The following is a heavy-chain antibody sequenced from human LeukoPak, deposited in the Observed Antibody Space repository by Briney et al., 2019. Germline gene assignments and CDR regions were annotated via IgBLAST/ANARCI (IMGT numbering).Heavy chain of an antibody. CDR2: INPNSGGT. D-gene: IGHD3-22*01. Sequence: ASVKVSCKASGYSFVLYGISWVRQAPGQGPEWMGWINPNSGGTNYAQKFQGRVTMTRDTSISTAYMELSRLRSDDTAVYYCARGGTYDSSGYYHSLFDYWGQGTLVTVSS. CDR1: GYSFVLYG. J-gene: IGHJ4*02. V-gene: IGHV1-2*02. CDR3: ARGGTYDSSGYYHSLFDY.